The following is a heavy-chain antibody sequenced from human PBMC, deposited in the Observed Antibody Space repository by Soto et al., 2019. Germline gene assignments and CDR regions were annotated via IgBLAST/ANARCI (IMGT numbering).Heavy chain of an antibody. Sequence: PSETLSLTCTVSGISISSGAYYWSWVRQPPGKGLEWIGCIYYSGSTYDNPSLESRLTISLDTSKNQMSLKLTSVTAADSAVYYCASGRVDAALPVAYYYYGLDVWGQGTTVTVSS. D-gene: IGHD5-12*01. V-gene: IGHV4-30-4*01. CDR1: GISISSGAYY. CDR3: ASGRVDAALPVAYYYYGLDV. CDR2: IYYSGST. J-gene: IGHJ6*02.